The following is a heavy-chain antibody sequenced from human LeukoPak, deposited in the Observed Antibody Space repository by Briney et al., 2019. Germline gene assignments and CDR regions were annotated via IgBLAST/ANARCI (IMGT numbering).Heavy chain of an antibody. CDR1: GFTFDDYG. D-gene: IGHD2-2*01. Sequence: WGSLRLSCTVSGFTFDDYGMSWVRQAPGKGLERVSGINWNGGSTGYADSVKGRFTISRDNAKNSLYLQMNSLRAEDTALYYCARDGSDCSSTSCYEDYWGQGTLVTVSS. CDR3: ARDGSDCSSTSCYEDY. J-gene: IGHJ4*02. V-gene: IGHV3-20*04. CDR2: INWNGGST.